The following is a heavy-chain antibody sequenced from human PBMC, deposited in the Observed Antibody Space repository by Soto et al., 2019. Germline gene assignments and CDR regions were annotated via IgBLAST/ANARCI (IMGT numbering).Heavy chain of an antibody. Sequence: QVQLQESGPGLVKPSQTLSLTCTVSGGSISSAGFYWSWIRQHPGKGLEWIGYIYYSGSTYYNPSLKSRVTISVHTSTNQSSLELRLVTAADTAVYYCARDLRLGGRPFDGRGQGTLVTVSS. CDR2: IYYSGST. CDR3: ARDLRLGGRPFDG. D-gene: IGHD3-16*01. J-gene: IGHJ4*02. V-gene: IGHV4-31*03. CDR1: GGSISSAGFY.